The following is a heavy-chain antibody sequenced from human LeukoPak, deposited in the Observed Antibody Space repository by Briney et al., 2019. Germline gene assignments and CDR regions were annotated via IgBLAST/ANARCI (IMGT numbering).Heavy chain of an antibody. Sequence: PGGSLRLSCAASGIIFSSYAMSWVRQAPGKGLEWVSAISGSGGSTYYADSVKGRFTISRDNSKNTLYLQMNSLRAEDTAVYYCAKLTAMVSPPFDYWGQGTLVTVSS. CDR3: AKLTAMVSPPFDY. D-gene: IGHD5-18*01. V-gene: IGHV3-23*01. CDR2: ISGSGGST. CDR1: GIIFSSYA. J-gene: IGHJ4*02.